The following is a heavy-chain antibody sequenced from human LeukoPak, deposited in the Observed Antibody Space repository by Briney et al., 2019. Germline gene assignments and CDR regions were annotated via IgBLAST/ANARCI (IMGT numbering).Heavy chain of an antibody. V-gene: IGHV4-39*01. CDR3: ARHSRSGYGDYESAFDI. CDR2: FYYTGST. J-gene: IGHJ3*02. CDR1: GFTFSDYY. Sequence: PGGSLRLSCAASGFTFSDYYMSWIRQPPGKGLEWIGNFYYTGSTYYNPSLKSRITISVDTSKNQFSLKLRSVTAADTAVYHCARHSRSGYGDYESAFDIWGQGTVVTVSS. D-gene: IGHD5-12*01.